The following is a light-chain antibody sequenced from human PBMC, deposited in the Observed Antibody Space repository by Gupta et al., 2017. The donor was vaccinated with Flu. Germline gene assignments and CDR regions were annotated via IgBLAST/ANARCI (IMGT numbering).Light chain of an antibody. V-gene: IGLV3-21*02. CDR2: DDS. J-gene: IGLJ2*01. Sequence: SYELTQPPSVSVAPGQTARMTCRGNNIGSKSVHWYQQKPGQAPVVVVYDDSDRPSGIPERFSGSHSGNTATLTINRVDAGDEADYYCQVWDGGRDDSGLFGGGTKLTVL. CDR1: NIGSKS. CDR3: QVWDGGRDDSGL.